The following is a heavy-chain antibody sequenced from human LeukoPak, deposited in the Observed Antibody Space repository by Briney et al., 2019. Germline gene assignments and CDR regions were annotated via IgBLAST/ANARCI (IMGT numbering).Heavy chain of an antibody. CDR3: ARFAQDFSSEYLDY. CDR2: ISSDGSAT. J-gene: IGHJ4*02. D-gene: IGHD4-11*01. CDR1: GFTFSTYW. Sequence: TGGSLRLSCAASGFTFSTYWMYWVRQGPGKGLVWVSRISSDGSATTYADSVKGRFTISRDNARNTLYLQMNSPRGEDTALYYCARFAQDFSSEYLDYWGQGTLVTVSS. V-gene: IGHV3-74*01.